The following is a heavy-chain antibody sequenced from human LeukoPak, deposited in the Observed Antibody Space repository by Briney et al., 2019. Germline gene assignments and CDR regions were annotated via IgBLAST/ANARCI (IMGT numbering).Heavy chain of an antibody. Sequence: GASVKVSCKASGGTFSSYAISWVRQAPGQGLEWMGGIIPIFGTANYAQKFQGRVTITADKSTSTAYMELSSLRSEDTAVYYCARGGCSGGSCYSLDYWGQGTLVTVSS. CDR2: IIPIFGTA. D-gene: IGHD2-15*01. J-gene: IGHJ4*02. V-gene: IGHV1-69*06. CDR3: ARGGCSGGSCYSLDY. CDR1: GGTFSSYA.